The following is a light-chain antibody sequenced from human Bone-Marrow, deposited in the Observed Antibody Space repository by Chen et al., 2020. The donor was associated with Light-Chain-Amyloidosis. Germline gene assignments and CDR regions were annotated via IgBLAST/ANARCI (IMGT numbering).Light chain of an antibody. CDR3: CSYADSDTWV. CDR1: SSDVGSHIL. Sequence: QSALTQPASVSGSPGQSITIPCTGTSSDVGSHILVSWYQQYSGRAPKLMIYGDTKRPSGVSNRFSGSKSGNTASLTISGLQAEDEADYYCCSYADSDTWVFGGGTKLTVL. J-gene: IGLJ3*02. CDR2: GDT. V-gene: IGLV2-23*01.